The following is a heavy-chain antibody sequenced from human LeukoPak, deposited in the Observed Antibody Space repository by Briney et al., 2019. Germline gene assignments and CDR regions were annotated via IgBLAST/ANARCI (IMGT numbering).Heavy chain of an antibody. CDR1: GFTFSSYA. CDR3: AKGRLGCSSTSCYVDYYYYGMDV. D-gene: IGHD2-2*01. Sequence: GGSLRLSCAASGFTFSSYAMSWVRQAPGKGLEWVSAISGSGGSTYYADSVKGRFTTSRDNSKNTLYLQMNSLRAEDTAVYYCAKGRLGCSSTSCYVDYYYYGMDVWGKGTTVTVSS. V-gene: IGHV3-23*01. J-gene: IGHJ6*04. CDR2: ISGSGGST.